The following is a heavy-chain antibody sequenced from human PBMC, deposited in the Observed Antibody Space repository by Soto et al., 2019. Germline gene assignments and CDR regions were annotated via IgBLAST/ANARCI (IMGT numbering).Heavy chain of an antibody. J-gene: IGHJ6*03. CDR2: INHSRST. D-gene: IGHD3-3*01. V-gene: IGHV4-34*01. CDR3: ARTIFGVVIPNYYYYYMDV. Sequence: SETLSLTCAVYGGSFSGYYWSWIRQPPGKGLEWIGEINHSRSTNYNPSLKSRVTISVDTSKNQFSLKLSSVTAADTAVYYCARTIFGVVIPNYYYYYMDVWGKGTTVTVSS. CDR1: GGSFSGYY.